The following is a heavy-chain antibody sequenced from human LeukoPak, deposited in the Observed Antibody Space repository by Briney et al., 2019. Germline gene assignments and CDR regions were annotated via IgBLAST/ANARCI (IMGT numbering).Heavy chain of an antibody. CDR1: GYTFTGYY. J-gene: IGHJ4*02. CDR3: ASAIVVVPAALC. D-gene: IGHD2-2*01. Sequence: GASVKVSCKASGYTFTGYYMHWVRQDPGQGLEWMGWINPNSGGTNYAQKFQGRVAMTRDTSISTAYMELSRLRSDDTAVYYCASAIVVVPAALCWGQGTLVTVSS. V-gene: IGHV1-2*02. CDR2: INPNSGGT.